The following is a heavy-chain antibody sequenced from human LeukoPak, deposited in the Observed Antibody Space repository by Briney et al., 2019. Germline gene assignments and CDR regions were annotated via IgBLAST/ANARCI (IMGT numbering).Heavy chain of an antibody. CDR3: AREGEGGYYDSSALGY. J-gene: IGHJ4*02. CDR1: GYTFTSYD. Sequence: ASVKVSCKASGYTFTSYDINWVRRATGQGLEWMGWMNPNSGNTGYAQKFQGRVTITRNTSISTAYMELSSLRSEDTAVYYCAREGEGGYYDSSALGYWGQGTLVTVSS. V-gene: IGHV1-8*03. CDR2: MNPNSGNT. D-gene: IGHD3-22*01.